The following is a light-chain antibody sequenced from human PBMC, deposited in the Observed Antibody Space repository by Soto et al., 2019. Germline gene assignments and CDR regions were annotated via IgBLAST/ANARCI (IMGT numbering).Light chain of an antibody. Sequence: QSALTKPPSASGSPGQSVTISCTGTSSDVGGYNYVSWYQQHPGKAPKLMIYEVSKRPSGVPDRFSGSKSGNTASLTVSGLQAEDEADYYCSSDAGSVVFGGGTKLTVL. CDR1: SSDVGGYNY. CDR2: EVS. V-gene: IGLV2-8*01. J-gene: IGLJ2*01. CDR3: SSDAGSVV.